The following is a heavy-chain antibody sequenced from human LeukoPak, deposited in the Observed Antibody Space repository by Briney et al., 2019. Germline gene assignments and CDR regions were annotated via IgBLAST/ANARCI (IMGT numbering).Heavy chain of an antibody. D-gene: IGHD6-19*01. CDR2: IYYSGGT. V-gene: IGHV4-61*01. CDR1: GGSVSSDSYY. Sequence: SETLSLTCTVSGGSVSSDSYYWTWIRHPPGKGLEWIGYIYYSGGTNYNPSLKSRLTISLDTSKNQFSLKVNSVTTADTAVYYCARAAVAGDFFDYWGQGTLVTVSS. CDR3: ARAAVAGDFFDY. J-gene: IGHJ4*02.